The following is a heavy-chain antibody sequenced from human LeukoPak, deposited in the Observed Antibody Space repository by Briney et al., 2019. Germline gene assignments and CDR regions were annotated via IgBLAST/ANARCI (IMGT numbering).Heavy chain of an antibody. CDR3: ARDRKYCTSTSCYHDAFDI. D-gene: IGHD2-2*01. CDR1: GGSISSYY. V-gene: IGHV4-59*01. J-gene: IGHJ3*02. CDR2: VYHSGTT. Sequence: KPSETLSLTCTVSGGSISSYYWSWIRQPPGKGPEWIGYVYHSGTTNYNPSLKSRLTISVDTSKNQFSLKLSSVTAADTAVYYCARDRKYCTSTSCYHDAFDIWGQGTMVTVSS.